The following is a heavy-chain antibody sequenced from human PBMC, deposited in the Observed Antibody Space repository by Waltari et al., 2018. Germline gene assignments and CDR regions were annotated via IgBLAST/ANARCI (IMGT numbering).Heavy chain of an antibody. J-gene: IGHJ4*02. V-gene: IGHV1-69*06. CDR2: INPIFGTA. CDR3: ARRSRGPIDY. Sequence: QVQLVQSGAEVKKPGASVKVYCKASGYTFTGYSMHWVRQAPGQGLEWMGRINPIFGTANYAQKFQGRVTITADKSTSTAYMELSSLRSEDTAVYYCARRSRGPIDYWGQGTLVTVSS. D-gene: IGHD2-2*01. CDR1: GYTFTGYS.